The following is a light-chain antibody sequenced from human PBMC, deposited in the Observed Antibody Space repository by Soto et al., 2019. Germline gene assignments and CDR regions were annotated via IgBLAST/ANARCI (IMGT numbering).Light chain of an antibody. Sequence: QSALTQPASVSGSPGQSITISCTGTSSDIGGFNYVSWYQQHPGTAPKLIIYEVSNRPSGISNRFSGSKSGNTASLTISGLQAEDEADYYCSSYTSGSTLYVFGTGTKVTVL. V-gene: IGLV2-14*01. CDR2: EVS. CDR3: SSYTSGSTLYV. J-gene: IGLJ1*01. CDR1: SSDIGGFNY.